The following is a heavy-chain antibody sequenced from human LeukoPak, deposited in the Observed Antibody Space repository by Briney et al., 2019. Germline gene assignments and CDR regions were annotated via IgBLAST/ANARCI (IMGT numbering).Heavy chain of an antibody. CDR2: INPSGGST. CDR3: ARVKSYYYDTSDKDAFDI. V-gene: IGHV1-46*01. J-gene: IGHJ3*02. CDR1: GYTFTSYY. D-gene: IGHD3-22*01. Sequence: ASVKVSCKASGYTFTSYYMHWVRQAPGQGLEWMGIINPSGGSTSYAQKFQGRVTMTRDTSTSTVYMELSSLRSEDTAVYYCARVKSYYYDTSDKDAFDIWGQGTMVTVS.